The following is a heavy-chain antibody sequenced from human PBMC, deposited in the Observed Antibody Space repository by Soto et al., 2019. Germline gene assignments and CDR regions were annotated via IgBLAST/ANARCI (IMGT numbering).Heavy chain of an antibody. CDR3: ARAHSGSYSLDY. D-gene: IGHD1-26*01. Sequence: QVQLVESGGGVVEPGRSLRLSCAASGFTFSSCGMHWVRQAPGKGLEWVAVIWYDGSNKYYADSVKGRFTISRDNSKNTLYLQMNSLRAEDTAVYYCARAHSGSYSLDYWGQGTLVTVSS. J-gene: IGHJ4*02. CDR2: IWYDGSNK. V-gene: IGHV3-33*01. CDR1: GFTFSSCG.